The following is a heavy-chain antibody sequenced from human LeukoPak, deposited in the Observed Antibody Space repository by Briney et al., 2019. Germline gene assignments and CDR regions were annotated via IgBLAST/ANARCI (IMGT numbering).Heavy chain of an antibody. J-gene: IGHJ6*04. D-gene: IGHD3-9*01. CDR1: GYTFTGYY. V-gene: IGHV1-2*02. CDR2: INPNSGGT. CDR3: ARDGKLRYFDWLSPLDV. Sequence: GASVKVSCKASGYTFTGYYMHWVRQAPGQGLEWMGWINPNSGGTNYAQKFQGRVTMTRDTSISTAYMELSRLRSDDTAVYYCARDGKLRYFDWLSPLDVWGKGTTVTISS.